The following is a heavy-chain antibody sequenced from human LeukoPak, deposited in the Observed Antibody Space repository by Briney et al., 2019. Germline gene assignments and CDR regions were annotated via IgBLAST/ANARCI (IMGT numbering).Heavy chain of an antibody. D-gene: IGHD3-10*01. CDR3: ARVGVRGVIITSDYFDY. V-gene: IGHV4-30-4*01. Sequence: SQTLSLTCTVSGGSISSGDYYWSWIRQPPGKGLEWIGYIYYSGSTYYNPSLKSRVTISVDTSKNQFPLKLSSVTAADTAVYYCARVGVRGVIITSDYFDYWGQGTLVTVSS. J-gene: IGHJ4*02. CDR2: IYYSGST. CDR1: GGSISSGDYY.